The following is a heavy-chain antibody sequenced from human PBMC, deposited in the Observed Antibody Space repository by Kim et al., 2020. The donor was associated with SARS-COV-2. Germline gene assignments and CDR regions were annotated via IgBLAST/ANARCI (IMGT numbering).Heavy chain of an antibody. CDR2: IKEDGSEK. D-gene: IGHD3-10*01. J-gene: IGHJ5*02. V-gene: IGHV3-7*01. CDR3: VGSGVGST. CDR1: GFTFSAHW. Sequence: GGSLRLSCAASGFTFSAHWMSWARQAPGKGLEWVANIKEDGSEKFYVDSVNGRFTVSRDKAKNSLYLQMTSLRVEDTAVYYCVGSGVGSTWGQGTLVTVSS.